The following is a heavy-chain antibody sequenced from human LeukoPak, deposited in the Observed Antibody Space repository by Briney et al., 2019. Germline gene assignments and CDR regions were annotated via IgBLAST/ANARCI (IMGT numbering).Heavy chain of an antibody. D-gene: IGHD3-3*01. V-gene: IGHV3-23*01. CDR3: AKGGGISYYYGMDV. CDR2: ISGSGGST. Sequence: GGSLRLSCAASGFTFSSYAMSWVRQAPGKGLEWVSAISGSGGSTYYADSVEGRFTISRDNSQNTLYLQMNSLRAEDTAVYYCAKGGGISYYYGMDVWGQGTTVTVSS. CDR1: GFTFSSYA. J-gene: IGHJ6*02.